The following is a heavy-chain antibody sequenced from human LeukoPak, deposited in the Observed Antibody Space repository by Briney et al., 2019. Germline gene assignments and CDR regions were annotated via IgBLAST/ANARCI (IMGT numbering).Heavy chain of an antibody. Sequence: GGSLRLSCAASGFTFSNYWMHWVRQAPGKGLVWVSHINTDGSITSYADSVKGRFTVSRDNAKNSLYLQMNSLRAEDTAVYYCARALVTPGYFDYWGQGTLVTVSS. D-gene: IGHD4-23*01. V-gene: IGHV3-74*01. CDR3: ARALVTPGYFDY. CDR2: INTDGSIT. J-gene: IGHJ4*02. CDR1: GFTFSNYW.